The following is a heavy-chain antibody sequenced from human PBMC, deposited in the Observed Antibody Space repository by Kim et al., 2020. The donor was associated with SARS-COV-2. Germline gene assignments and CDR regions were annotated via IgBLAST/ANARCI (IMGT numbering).Heavy chain of an antibody. D-gene: IGHD3-16*01. CDR3: AITLVEYVGTDLDD. V-gene: IGHV4-38-2*02. J-gene: IGHJ3*01. Sequence: SETLSLTCTVSGYSISSGNYWGWILQPPRKGLEWIGSIYHSGRSYYNPPLKSRVTISVDTSKNEFFLMLISLTAADTAAFYCAITLVEYVGTDLDDWG. CDR2: IYHSGRS. CDR1: GYSISSGNY.